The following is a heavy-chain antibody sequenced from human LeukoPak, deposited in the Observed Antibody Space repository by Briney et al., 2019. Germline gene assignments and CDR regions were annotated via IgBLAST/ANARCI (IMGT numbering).Heavy chain of an antibody. CDR2: IYSGGST. J-gene: IGHJ5*02. CDR3: ARNWFDP. Sequence: GGSLRLSCAASGFTVSSDYMSWVRQAPGKGLEWVSVIYSGGSTYYADSVKGRFTTSRDKSKNTVYLQMNSLRFEDTAMYYCARNWFDPWGQGTLVTVSS. CDR1: GFTVSSDY. V-gene: IGHV3-53*05.